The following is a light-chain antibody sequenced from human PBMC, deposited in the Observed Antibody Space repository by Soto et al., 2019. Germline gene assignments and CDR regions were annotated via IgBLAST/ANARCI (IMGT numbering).Light chain of an antibody. J-gene: IGKJ1*01. CDR1: QSISSW. Sequence: DIQMTQSPSTLSASVGDRVTITCRASQSISSWLAWYQQKPGKAPKLLIYDASSLESGVPSRFGGSGSGTEFTLTISSLQPDDFATYYCQQYNSIRGTFGQGTKVDIK. CDR3: QQYNSIRGT. CDR2: DAS. V-gene: IGKV1-5*01.